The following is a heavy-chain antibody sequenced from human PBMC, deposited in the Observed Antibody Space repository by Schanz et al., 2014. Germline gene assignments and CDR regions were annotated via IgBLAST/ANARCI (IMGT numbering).Heavy chain of an antibody. CDR3: AKSQGSSFDS. CDR1: GFTFSSYS. CDR2: ISGGGGTT. V-gene: IGHV3-23*04. Sequence: EVQLVESGGGLVQPGGSLRLSCTASGFTFSSYSMNWVRQAPGKGLEWVSAISGGGGTTYYADSVKGRFTISRDNSKNALYLQMNSLRAEDTAVYYCAKSQGSSFDSWGQGTLVTVSS. J-gene: IGHJ4*02. D-gene: IGHD6-13*01.